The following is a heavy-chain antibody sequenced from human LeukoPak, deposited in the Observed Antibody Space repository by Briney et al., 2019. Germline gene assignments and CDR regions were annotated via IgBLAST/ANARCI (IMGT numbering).Heavy chain of an antibody. CDR1: GFTIDDYA. V-gene: IGHV3-9*01. CDR3: ARDLPQYYDILTGPTRGAFDI. J-gene: IGHJ3*02. CDR2: ISWNSGSI. D-gene: IGHD3-9*01. Sequence: PGRSLRLSCAASGFTIDDYAMHWVRQAPGKGLEWVSGISWNSGSIGYADSVKGRFTISRDNAKNSLYLQMNSLRAEDTAVYYCARDLPQYYDILTGPTRGAFDIWGQGTMVTVSS.